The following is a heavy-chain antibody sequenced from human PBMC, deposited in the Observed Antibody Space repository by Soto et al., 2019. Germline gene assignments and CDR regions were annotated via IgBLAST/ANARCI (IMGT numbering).Heavy chain of an antibody. CDR2: INHSGST. D-gene: IGHD6-13*01. V-gene: IGHV4-34*01. CDR1: GGSFSGYY. J-gene: IGHJ5*02. CDR3: ARGLRAAFDP. Sequence: PSETLSLTCAVYGGSFSGYYWSWIRQPPGKGLEWIGEINHSGSTNYNPSLKSRVTISVDTSKNQFSPKLSSVTAADTAVYYCARGLRAAFDPWGQGTLVTVSS.